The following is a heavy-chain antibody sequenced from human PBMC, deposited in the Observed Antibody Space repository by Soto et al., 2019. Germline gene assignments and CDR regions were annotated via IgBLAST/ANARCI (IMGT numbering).Heavy chain of an antibody. CDR3: ARDRDYGDPRFAFDI. Sequence: ASVKVSCKASGGTFSSYAISWVRQAPGQGLEWMEGIIPIFGTANYAQKFQGRVTITADESTSTAYMELSSLRSEDTAVYYCARDRDYGDPRFAFDIWGQGTMVTVSS. J-gene: IGHJ3*02. CDR1: GGTFSSYA. V-gene: IGHV1-69*13. D-gene: IGHD4-17*01. CDR2: IIPIFGTA.